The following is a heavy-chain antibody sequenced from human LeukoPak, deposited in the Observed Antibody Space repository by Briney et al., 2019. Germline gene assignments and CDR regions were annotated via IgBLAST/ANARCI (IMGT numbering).Heavy chain of an antibody. CDR1: GFTFNDYA. CDR3: AKDADDSGDYVGIDY. V-gene: IGHV3-9*01. Sequence: GGSLRLSCTTSGFTFNDYAMHWVRQAPGKGLEWVAGISWNRNTIGYADSLRDRFTVFRDDAENSLYLQMNSLRPEDTAIYYCAKDADDSGDYVGIDYWGQGILVTVSS. J-gene: IGHJ4*02. CDR2: ISWNRNTI. D-gene: IGHD4-17*01.